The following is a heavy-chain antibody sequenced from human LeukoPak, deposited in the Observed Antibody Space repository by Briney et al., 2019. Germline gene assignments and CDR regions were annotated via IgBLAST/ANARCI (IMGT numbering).Heavy chain of an antibody. CDR3: AREGYYYGSGNNWFDP. Sequence: GGSLRLSCAASGFTFSSYAMHWVRQAPGKGLEWVAAISYDGSNKYYADSVKGRFTISRDNSKNTLYLQMNSLRAEDTAVYYCAREGYYYGSGNNWFDPWGQGTLVTVSS. D-gene: IGHD3-10*01. V-gene: IGHV3-30*04. CDR1: GFTFSSYA. CDR2: ISYDGSNK. J-gene: IGHJ5*02.